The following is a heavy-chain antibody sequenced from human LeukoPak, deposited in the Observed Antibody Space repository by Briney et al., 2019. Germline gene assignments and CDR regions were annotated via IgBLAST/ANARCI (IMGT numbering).Heavy chain of an antibody. CDR3: ARGPPRVIERYFDY. CDR1: GFTFSSYD. V-gene: IGHV3-13*01. J-gene: IGHJ4*02. CDR2: IGTAGDT. Sequence: PGGSLRLSCAASGFTFSSYDMHWVCQATGKGLEWVSAIGTAGDTYYPGSVKGRFTISRENAKNSLYLQMNSLRAGDTAVYYCARGPPRVIERYFDYWGQGTLVTVSS. D-gene: IGHD2-21*01.